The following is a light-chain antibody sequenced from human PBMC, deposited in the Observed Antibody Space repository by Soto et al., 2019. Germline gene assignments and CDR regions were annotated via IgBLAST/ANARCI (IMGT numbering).Light chain of an antibody. V-gene: IGKV3-11*01. J-gene: IGKJ4*01. CDR3: QQRSNWLT. CDR2: DAS. CDR1: QSVSSY. Sequence: EIVLTQSPATLSLSPGERATLSCRASQSVSSYLAWYQQKPGQAPRLLLYDASNRATGIPARFSGSGSGTDFTHTISSVEAEDFAVYYCQQRSNWLTFGGGTKVEIK.